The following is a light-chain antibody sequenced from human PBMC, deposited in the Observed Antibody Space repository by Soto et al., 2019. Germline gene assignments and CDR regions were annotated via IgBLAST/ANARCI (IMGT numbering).Light chain of an antibody. CDR3: QQYGGSPPVT. Sequence: EIVLTQSPGTLSLSPGERATLSCRASQSVRSRYLTWYQQKPGQAPRLLIYGASSRATGIPDRFSGSGYGTDFTLTITRLEPEDFAVYYCQQYGGSPPVTFGQGTKLEIK. CDR2: GAS. J-gene: IGKJ2*01. CDR1: QSVRSRY. V-gene: IGKV3-20*01.